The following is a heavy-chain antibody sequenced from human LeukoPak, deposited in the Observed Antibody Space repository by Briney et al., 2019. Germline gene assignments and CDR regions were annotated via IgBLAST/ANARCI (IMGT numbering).Heavy chain of an antibody. V-gene: IGHV4-34*01. CDR2: ISHSGST. Sequence: AETLSLTCAVSGGSFSGYYWSWIRQPPGKGLEWIGEISHSGSTNYNPSLKSRVTITVDTSKNQFSLKLSSGTAADTAVYYGARGLGPSDPWGQGTLVTVSS. J-gene: IGHJ5*02. CDR3: ARGLGPSDP. CDR1: GGSFSGYY.